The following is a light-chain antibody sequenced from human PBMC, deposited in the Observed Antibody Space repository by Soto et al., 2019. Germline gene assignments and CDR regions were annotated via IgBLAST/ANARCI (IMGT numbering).Light chain of an antibody. CDR1: SSDVGGYNY. Sequence: QSALTQPPSASGSPGQSVTISCTGTSSDVGGYNYVSWYQHHPGKAPKLMIYEVSKRPSGVPHRFSGSKSGNTASLTVSGHQADDEADYYCYSYAGNSWVFGGGTKLTVL. V-gene: IGLV2-8*01. CDR2: EVS. CDR3: YSYAGNSWV. J-gene: IGLJ3*02.